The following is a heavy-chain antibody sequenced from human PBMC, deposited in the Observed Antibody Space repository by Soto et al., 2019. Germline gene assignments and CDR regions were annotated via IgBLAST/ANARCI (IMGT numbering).Heavy chain of an antibody. D-gene: IGHD6-13*01. CDR3: AKDTSSILGFSYYHYCCMDV. J-gene: IGHJ6*01. Sequence: GGSLRLSCAPSGFTFSSYCLHCVRQATRKGLEWVAVISYDGSNKYYADSVKGRFTISRDHSKNTLYLQMNSLRAGDTAVYYSAKDTSSILGFSYYHYCCMDVGGEGTTVAVS. CDR2: ISYDGSNK. CDR1: GFTFSSYC. V-gene: IGHV3-30*18.